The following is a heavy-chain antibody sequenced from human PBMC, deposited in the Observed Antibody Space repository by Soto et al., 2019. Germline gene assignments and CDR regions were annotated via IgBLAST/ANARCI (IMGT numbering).Heavy chain of an antibody. D-gene: IGHD2-15*01. V-gene: IGHV1-46*01. J-gene: IGHJ4*02. CDR3: ARVYCSGGGCYGIDY. Sequence: QVQLVQSGAEVKKPGASVKVSCKASGYTFTSYYMHWVRQAPGQGLEWMGIISPSGGSTTSAQKFQGRVRMTRDTSTSTVYMELSSLRSEDTAVYYCARVYCSGGGCYGIDYWGQGTLVTVSS. CDR1: GYTFTSYY. CDR2: ISPSGGST.